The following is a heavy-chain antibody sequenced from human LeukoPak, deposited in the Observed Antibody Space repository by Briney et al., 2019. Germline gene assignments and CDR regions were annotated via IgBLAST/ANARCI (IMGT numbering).Heavy chain of an antibody. CDR1: GYTFTSYG. Sequence: ASVKVSCKASGYTFTSYGISWVRQAPGQGLEWMGWISAYNGNTNYAQKLQGRVTMTTDTSTSTAYMELSRLRSDDTAVYYCAREEIERYFDWSIPWRYYYVDVWGKGTTVTISS. CDR3: AREEIERYFDWSIPWRYYYVDV. D-gene: IGHD3-9*01. CDR2: ISAYNGNT. J-gene: IGHJ6*03. V-gene: IGHV1-18*01.